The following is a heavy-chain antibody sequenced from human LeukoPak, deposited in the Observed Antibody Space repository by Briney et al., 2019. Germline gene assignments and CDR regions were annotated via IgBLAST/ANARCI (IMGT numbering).Heavy chain of an antibody. CDR1: GFTFRNYA. CDR3: ARDVESREGSCDY. V-gene: IGHV3-23*01. CDR2: SSGGST. J-gene: IGHJ4*02. Sequence: GSLRLSCAAFGFTFRNYAMNWVRQAPGKGLEWVSASSGGSTYYADSVKGRFTISRDNSKDTLYLQMNSLRVEDTAVYYCARDVESREGSCDYWGQGTLVTVSS. D-gene: IGHD5-24*01.